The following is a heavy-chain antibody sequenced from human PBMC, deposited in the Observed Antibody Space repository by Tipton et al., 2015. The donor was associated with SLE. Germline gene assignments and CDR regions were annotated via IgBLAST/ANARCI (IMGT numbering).Heavy chain of an antibody. Sequence: SLRLSCAASGFTFSRYWMHWIRQAPGKGLVWVSHITDDGRNTDYAESVKGRFTISRDNAKNTLYLQMNSLRAEDTAVYYCARAHYDFRSYNLDFWGQGALVTVSS. J-gene: IGHJ4*02. V-gene: IGHV3-74*01. CDR2: ITDDGRNT. CDR1: GFTFSRYW. CDR3: ARAHYDFRSYNLDF. D-gene: IGHD3-3*01.